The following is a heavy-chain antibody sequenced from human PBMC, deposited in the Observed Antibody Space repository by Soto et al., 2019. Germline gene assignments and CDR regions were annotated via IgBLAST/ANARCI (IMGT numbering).Heavy chain of an antibody. V-gene: IGHV1-18*01. J-gene: IGHJ4*02. CDR1: GGTFSSYA. Sequence: ASVKVSCKASGGTFSSYAISWVRQAPGQGLEWMGWISAYNGNTNYAQKLQGRVTMTTDTSTSTAYMELRSLRSDDTAVYYCARLVYPDFDYWGQGTLVTVSS. D-gene: IGHD1-20*01. CDR2: ISAYNGNT. CDR3: ARLVYPDFDY.